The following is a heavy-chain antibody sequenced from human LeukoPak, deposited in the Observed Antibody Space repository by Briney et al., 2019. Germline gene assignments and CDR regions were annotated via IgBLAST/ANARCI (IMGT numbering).Heavy chain of an antibody. Sequence: ASVKVSCKASGYTFTSYYMHWVRQAPGQGLEWMGIINPSGGSTTYAQKFQGRVTMTRDTSTSTVYMELSSLRSEDTAVYYCARHFDILTGYSNWFDPWGQGTLVTVSS. J-gene: IGHJ5*02. CDR1: GYTFTSYY. CDR2: INPSGGST. CDR3: ARHFDILTGYSNWFDP. V-gene: IGHV1-46*01. D-gene: IGHD3-9*01.